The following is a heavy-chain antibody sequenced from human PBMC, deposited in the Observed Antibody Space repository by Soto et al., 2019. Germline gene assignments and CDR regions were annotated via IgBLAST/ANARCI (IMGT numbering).Heavy chain of an antibody. D-gene: IGHD1-26*01. CDR2: IGPESGAT. Sequence: ASVKVSCKTSGYTFSGHYIHWVRQAPQRGPEWMGEIGPESGATRYAEKFRGRVTMTMDTSITTVYMELRNLSPDDTAVYYCGRGRSGQIVIFYWGQGTPVTVSS. CDR1: GYTFSGHY. CDR3: GRGRSGQIVIFY. J-gene: IGHJ4*02. V-gene: IGHV1-2*02.